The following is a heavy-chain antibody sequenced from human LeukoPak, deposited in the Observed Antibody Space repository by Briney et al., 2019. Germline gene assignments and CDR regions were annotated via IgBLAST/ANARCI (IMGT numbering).Heavy chain of an antibody. D-gene: IGHD3-22*01. Sequence: SETLSLTCTVSGGSISSYYWSWIRQPPGKGLEWIGYIYYSGTTNYNPSLKSRVTISVDTSKNQFSLKLSSVTAADTAVYYCARGGYYDSSDYRPYYFDYWGQGTLVTVSS. CDR2: IYYSGTT. CDR3: ARGGYYDSSDYRPYYFDY. CDR1: GGSISSYY. J-gene: IGHJ4*02. V-gene: IGHV4-59*12.